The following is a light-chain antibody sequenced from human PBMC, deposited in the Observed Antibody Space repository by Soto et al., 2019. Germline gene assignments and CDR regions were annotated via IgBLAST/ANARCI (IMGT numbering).Light chain of an antibody. J-gene: IGKJ1*01. V-gene: IGKV1-5*03. CDR2: KAS. Sequence: DITMTQSPSTLSASVGDRVTISCRASQNIYNWLAWYQQKPGTAPKLLIYKASSLESGVTSRFCGSGSGTEFTLTISSLQPDDFETYYCQQYNSYSRTFGQGTKVEIK. CDR3: QQYNSYSRT. CDR1: QNIYNW.